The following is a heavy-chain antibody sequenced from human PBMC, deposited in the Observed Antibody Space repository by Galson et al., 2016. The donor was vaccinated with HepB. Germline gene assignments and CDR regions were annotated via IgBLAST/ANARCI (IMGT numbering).Heavy chain of an antibody. D-gene: IGHD2-2*01. CDR3: ARAAVVPGARMLFDP. J-gene: IGHJ5*02. CDR2: IYHSGTT. CDR1: GGSISGTNW. V-gene: IGHV4-4*02. Sequence: SETLSLTCTVSGGSISGTNWWSWVRQPPGKGLEWIGEIYHSGTTNYSPSLKSRVTISVDTSKNQFSLKLTSVTAADTAVYYCARAAVVPGARMLFDPGGQGTLVTVSS.